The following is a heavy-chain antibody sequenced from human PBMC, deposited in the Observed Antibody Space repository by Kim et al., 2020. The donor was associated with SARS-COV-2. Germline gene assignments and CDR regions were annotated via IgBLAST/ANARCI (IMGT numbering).Heavy chain of an antibody. CDR2: IWYDGSNK. CDR3: ASRTRKRAAARAYDAFDI. J-gene: IGHJ3*02. D-gene: IGHD6-13*01. V-gene: IGHV3-33*01. CDR1: GFTFSSYG. Sequence: GGSLRVSCAASGFTFSSYGMHWVRQAPGKGLEWVAVIWYDGSNKYYADSVKGRFTISRDNSKNTLYLQMNSLRAEDTAVYYCASRTRKRAAARAYDAFDIWGQGTMVTVSS.